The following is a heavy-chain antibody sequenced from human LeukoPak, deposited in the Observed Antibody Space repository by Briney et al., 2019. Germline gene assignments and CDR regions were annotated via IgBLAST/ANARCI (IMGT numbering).Heavy chain of an antibody. CDR2: ISTYSGKT. D-gene: IGHD1-26*01. CDR3: ARVDGASGNPLEYDF. V-gene: IGHV1-18*01. Sequence: ASVKVSCKASGYNFNTYGISWVRQAPGQGLEWMGWISTYSGKTNSAQKFQDRLTMTTDTSTSAAFMDLRTLRSDDTAFYYCARVDGASGNPLEYDFWGQGTLVTVSS. CDR1: GYNFNTYG. J-gene: IGHJ4*02.